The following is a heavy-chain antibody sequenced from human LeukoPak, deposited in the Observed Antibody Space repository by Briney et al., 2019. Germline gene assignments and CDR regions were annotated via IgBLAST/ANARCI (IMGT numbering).Heavy chain of an antibody. Sequence: GGSLRLSCAASGFSFNTHGIHWVRQGPGKGLEWVSFIRYDSSGLDYADSVKGRFTISRDNSKNTVFLQMSSLRVEDAAVYYCAKDRGYSTRHFDYWGRGTLVAVSA. D-gene: IGHD5-12*01. CDR3: AKDRGYSTRHFDY. V-gene: IGHV3-30*02. J-gene: IGHJ4*02. CDR2: IRYDSSGL. CDR1: GFSFNTHG.